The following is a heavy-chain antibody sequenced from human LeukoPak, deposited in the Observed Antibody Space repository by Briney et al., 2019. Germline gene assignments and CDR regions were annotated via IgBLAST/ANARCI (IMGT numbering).Heavy chain of an antibody. CDR1: GFTFVSHW. J-gene: IGHJ4*02. Sequence: GGSLRLSCVASGFTFVSHWMTWVRQAPGKGLEWVAVISYDGSNKYYADSVKGRFTISRDNSKNTLYLQMNSLRAEDTAVYYCARSYYEYYYDSSGYYRPYFDYWGQGTLVTVSS. D-gene: IGHD3-22*01. CDR2: ISYDGSNK. V-gene: IGHV3-30*03. CDR3: ARSYYEYYYDSSGYYRPYFDY.